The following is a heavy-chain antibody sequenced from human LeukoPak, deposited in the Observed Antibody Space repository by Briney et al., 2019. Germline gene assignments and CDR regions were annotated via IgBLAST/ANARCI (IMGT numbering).Heavy chain of an antibody. CDR1: SGSLSGYY. V-gene: IGHV4-34*01. CDR2: ITHSGSP. Sequence: PSETLSLTCGVSSGSLSGYYWRWIRQPPGGGLEWLGEITHSGSPNYNPSLKSRVTISGDTSKKQFSLNLTSVTAADTGVYYCARGVDLGGRDTPVTVSS. CDR3: ARGVDL. J-gene: IGHJ2*01.